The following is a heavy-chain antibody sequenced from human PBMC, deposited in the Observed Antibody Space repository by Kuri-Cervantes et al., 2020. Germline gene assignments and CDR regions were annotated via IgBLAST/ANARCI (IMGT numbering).Heavy chain of an antibody. Sequence: GGSLRLSCAASGFTFSSYSMNWVRQAPGKGLEWVSSISGSGGSTYYADSVKGRFTISRDNSKNTLYLQMNSLRAEDTAVYYCAKDSSTKDGDYDYLDYWGQGTLVTVSS. CDR2: ISGSGGST. J-gene: IGHJ4*02. CDR1: GFTFSSYS. D-gene: IGHD4-17*01. V-gene: IGHV3-23*01. CDR3: AKDSSTKDGDYDYLDY.